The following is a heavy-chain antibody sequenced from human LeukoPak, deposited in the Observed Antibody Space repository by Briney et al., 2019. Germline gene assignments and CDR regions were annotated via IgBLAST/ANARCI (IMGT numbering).Heavy chain of an antibody. V-gene: IGHV3-23*01. D-gene: IGHD6-19*01. J-gene: IGHJ4*02. Sequence: GGPLRLSCAPSGFTFSSNAMSWVRQAQGKGLQWVSAISGSGGSTYYADSVKGRFTISRDNSKNTLYLQMNSLRAEDTAVYYCAKDPRIAVALYYFDYWGQGTLVTVSS. CDR3: AKDPRIAVALYYFDY. CDR2: ISGSGGST. CDR1: GFTFSSNA.